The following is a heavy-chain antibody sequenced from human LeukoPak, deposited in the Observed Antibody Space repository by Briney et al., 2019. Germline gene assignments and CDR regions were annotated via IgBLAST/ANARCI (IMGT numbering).Heavy chain of an antibody. D-gene: IGHD3-16*01. CDR2: IYYSGST. Sequence: KPSETLSPTCIVSGGSISSSSYYWGWIRQPPGKGLEWIGSIYYSGSTYYNPSLKSRVTISVDTSKNQFSLKLSSVTAADTAVYYCARGPPLDWGQGTLVTVSS. CDR1: GGSISSSSYY. J-gene: IGHJ4*02. CDR3: ARGPPLD. V-gene: IGHV4-39*01.